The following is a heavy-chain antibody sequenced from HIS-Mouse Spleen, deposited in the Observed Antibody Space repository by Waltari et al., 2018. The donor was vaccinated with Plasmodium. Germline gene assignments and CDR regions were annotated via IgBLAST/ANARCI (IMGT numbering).Heavy chain of an antibody. J-gene: IGHJ3*02. CDR3: QGWPDSSGSDDAFDI. Sequence: EVQLLESGGGLVQPGGSLRLSCAASGFTFSSYAMSWVRQAPGKGLEGVSAVGGRGGRTYYAESVKGQFTISRDNSKNTLYLQMNSLRAEDTAVYYCQGWPDSSGSDDAFDIWGQGTMVTVSS. CDR1: GFTFSSYA. V-gene: IGHV3-23*01. CDR2: VGGRGGRT. D-gene: IGHD3-22*01.